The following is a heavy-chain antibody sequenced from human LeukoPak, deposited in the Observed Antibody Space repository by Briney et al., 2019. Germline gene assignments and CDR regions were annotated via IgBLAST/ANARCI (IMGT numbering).Heavy chain of an antibody. CDR3: ARDLGEWYYFDY. CDR2: IYYSGST. J-gene: IGHJ4*02. CDR1: GGSISSSSYY. D-gene: IGHD3-3*01. Sequence: SETLSLTCTVSGGSISSSSYYWGWIRQPPGKGLEWIGSIYYSGSTYYNPSLKSRVTISVDASKNQFSLKLSSVTAADTAVYYCARDLGEWYYFDYWGQGTLVTVSS. V-gene: IGHV4-39*07.